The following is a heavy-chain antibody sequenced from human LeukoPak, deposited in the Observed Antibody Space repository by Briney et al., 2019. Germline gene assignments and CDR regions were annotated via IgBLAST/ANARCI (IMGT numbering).Heavy chain of an antibody. J-gene: IGHJ4*02. D-gene: IGHD3-22*01. CDR2: IYSGGST. CDR3: ARLWVGGYHDSSGFHFDY. CDR1: GFTVSSNY. V-gene: IGHV3-53*01. Sequence: GGSLRLSCAASGFTVSSNYMSWVRQAPGKGLEWVSVIYSGGSTYYADSVKGRFTISRDNSKNTLYPQMNSLRAEDTAVYYCARLWVGGYHDSSGFHFDYWGQGTLVTVSS.